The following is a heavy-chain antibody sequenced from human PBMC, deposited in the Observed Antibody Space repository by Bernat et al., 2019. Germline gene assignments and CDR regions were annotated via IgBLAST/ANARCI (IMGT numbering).Heavy chain of an antibody. Sequence: QVQLVESGGGVVKPGGSLRLSCAASGFTFSDYDMSWVRQAPGKGLEWVSYISSSSSYRNHAESVKGRFTISRDNAQNSLYLQMNSLRAEDTAVYYCARVDVRSDVWSGCFDFWGQGTLVIVSS. J-gene: IGHJ4*02. CDR3: ARVDVRSDVWSGCFDF. CDR2: ISSSSSYR. CDR1: GFTFSDYD. V-gene: IGHV3-11*06. D-gene: IGHD3-3*01.